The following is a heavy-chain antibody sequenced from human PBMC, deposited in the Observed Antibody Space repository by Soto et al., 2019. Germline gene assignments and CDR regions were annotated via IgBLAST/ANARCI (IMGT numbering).Heavy chain of an antibody. CDR3: ARARGVDS. D-gene: IGHD3-16*01. V-gene: IGHV3-7*03. J-gene: IGHJ5*01. CDR1: GFTFSNHW. Sequence: EVHLVESGGGLVQPGGSLRLSCAGSGFTFSNHWMNWVRQAPGKGLEGVANIKADGSEKYYVDSVKGRFTISRDNAKNSLYLQMNSLRAEYTAVYYCARARGVDSWGQGTLVTVSS. CDR2: IKADGSEK.